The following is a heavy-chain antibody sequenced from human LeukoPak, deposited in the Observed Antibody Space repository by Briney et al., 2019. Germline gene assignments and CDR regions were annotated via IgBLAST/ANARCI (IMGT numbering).Heavy chain of an antibody. J-gene: IGHJ4*02. D-gene: IGHD5-12*01. CDR1: GGSISSYY. CDR3: ARHGGYRSSAAY. CDR2: IYTTGTT. V-gene: IGHV4-4*09. Sequence: KTSETLSLTCTVSGGSISSYYWSWIRQPPGKGLEWIGYIYTTGTTNYNPSLKSRVTISVDTSKNQFSLKLSSVTAADTAVYYCARHGGYRSSAAYWGQGTLVTVSS.